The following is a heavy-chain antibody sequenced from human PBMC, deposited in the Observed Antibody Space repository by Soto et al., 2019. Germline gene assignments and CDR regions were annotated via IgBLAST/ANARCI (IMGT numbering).Heavy chain of an antibody. CDR2: IIPRSGTS. J-gene: IGHJ4*02. D-gene: IGHD1-26*01. CDR3: ASPLASGSSYYFDY. Sequence: SVKVSCKASGDTFSTYTITWVRQAPGQGLEWMGGIIPRSGTSNYAQKFQGRVTITADESTSTAYMELSSLRSEDTAVYYCASPLASGSSYYFDYWGQGTLVTVSS. V-gene: IGHV1-69*13. CDR1: GDTFSTYT.